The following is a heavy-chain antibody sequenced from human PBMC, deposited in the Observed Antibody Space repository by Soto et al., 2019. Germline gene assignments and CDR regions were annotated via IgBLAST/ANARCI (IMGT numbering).Heavy chain of an antibody. V-gene: IGHV4-34*01. CDR1: GGSFSGYY. D-gene: IGHD3-3*01. CDR3: ARGVTTILWNYYYYYGMDV. J-gene: IGHJ6*02. Sequence: SETLSLTCAVYGGSFSGYYWSWIRQPPGKGLEWIGEINHSGSTNYNPSLKSRVTISVDTSKNQFSLKLSSVTAADTAVYYCARGVTTILWNYYYYYGMDVWSQGTTGTVSS. CDR2: INHSGST.